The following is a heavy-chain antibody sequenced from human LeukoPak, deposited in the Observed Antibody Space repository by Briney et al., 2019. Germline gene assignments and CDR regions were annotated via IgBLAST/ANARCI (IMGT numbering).Heavy chain of an antibody. CDR1: GYTFTSYA. Sequence: ASVKVSCKASGYTFTSYAMHWVRQAPGQGLEWMGIINPSGGSTSYAQKFQGRVTMTRDTSTSTVYMELSSLRSEDTAVYYCAREGTPAKGIVLMVYAVNWFDPWGQGTLVTVSS. J-gene: IGHJ5*02. D-gene: IGHD2-8*01. CDR2: INPSGGST. CDR3: AREGTPAKGIVLMVYAVNWFDP. V-gene: IGHV1-46*01.